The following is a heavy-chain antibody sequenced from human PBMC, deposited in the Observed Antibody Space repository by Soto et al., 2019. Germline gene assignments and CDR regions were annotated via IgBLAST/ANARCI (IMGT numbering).Heavy chain of an antibody. J-gene: IGHJ6*03. Sequence: PSETLSLTCTVSGGSISSGGYYWSWIRQHPGKGLEWIGYIYYSGSTYYNPSLKSRVTISVDTSKNQFSLKLSSVTAADTAVYYCARIEGHQQSSSWDIFNYYYMDVWGKGTTVTVSS. CDR3: ARIEGHQQSSSWDIFNYYYMDV. V-gene: IGHV4-31*03. CDR2: IYYSGST. D-gene: IGHD6-13*01. CDR1: GGSISSGGYY.